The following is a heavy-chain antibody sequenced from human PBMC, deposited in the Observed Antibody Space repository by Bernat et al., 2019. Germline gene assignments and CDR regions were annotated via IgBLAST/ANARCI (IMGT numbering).Heavy chain of an antibody. D-gene: IGHD1-20*01. CDR3: AKDGHNWNDDPQPN. Sequence: VQLVESGGGVVQPGRSLRLSCAASGFTFSSYGIYWVRQAPGKGLEWVSAISGSGGSTYYADSVKGRFTISRDNSKNTLYLQMNSLRAEDTAVYYCAKDGHNWNDDPQPNWGQGTLVTVSS. CDR1: GFTFSSYG. V-gene: IGHV3-23*04. J-gene: IGHJ4*02. CDR2: ISGSGGST.